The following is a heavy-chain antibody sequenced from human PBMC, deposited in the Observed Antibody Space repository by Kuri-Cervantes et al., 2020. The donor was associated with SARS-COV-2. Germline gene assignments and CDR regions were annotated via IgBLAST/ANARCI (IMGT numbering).Heavy chain of an antibody. J-gene: IGHJ6*02. CDR1: GYTFTGYY. Sequence: ASVNVSCKASGYTFTGYYMHWVRQAPGQGLEWMGWINPNSGGTNYAQKIQGRVTMTTDTSTSTAYMDLRGLRSDDTAVYYCARDSATGTRWGDLNGMDVWGQGTTVTVSS. V-gene: IGHV1-2*02. CDR2: INPNSGGT. CDR3: ARDSATGTRWGDLNGMDV. D-gene: IGHD1-7*01.